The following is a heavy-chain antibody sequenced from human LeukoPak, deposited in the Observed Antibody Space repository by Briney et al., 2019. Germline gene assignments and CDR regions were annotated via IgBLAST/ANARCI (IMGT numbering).Heavy chain of an antibody. J-gene: IGHJ4*02. CDR2: ISYDGSNK. Sequence: GGSLRLSCAASGFTFSSYAMHWVRQAPGKGLEWVAVISYDGSNKYYADSVKGRFTISRDNSKNTLYLQMNSLRAEDTAVYYCAKDLSADYGYSYGGFDYWGQGTLVTVSS. CDR3: AKDLSADYGYSYGGFDY. D-gene: IGHD5-18*01. V-gene: IGHV3-30*04. CDR1: GFTFSSYA.